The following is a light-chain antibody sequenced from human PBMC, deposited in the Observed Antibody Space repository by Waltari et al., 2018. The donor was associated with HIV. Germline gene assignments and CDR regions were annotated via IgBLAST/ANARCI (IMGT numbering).Light chain of an antibody. CDR2: ADR. CDR3: QVWDVRSDHYV. V-gene: IGLV3-21*02. J-gene: IGLJ1*01. Sequence: SYVLTQPPSASVAPGQTARIPCRGDHIARKSVHRYQQRAGQAPVLVIYADRDRPSGIPERFSGSNSGNTATLTISRVEAGDEADYYCQVWDVRSDHYVFGTATKVTVL. CDR1: HIARKS.